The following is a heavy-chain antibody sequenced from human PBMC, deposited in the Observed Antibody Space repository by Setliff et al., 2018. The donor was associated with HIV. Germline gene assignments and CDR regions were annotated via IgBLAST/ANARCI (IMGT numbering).Heavy chain of an antibody. Sequence: SETLSLTCTVFGYSINDGYHWGWIRQSPRKGLEWIGSIYNSGRASYNPSRRSRASLSIDTSKNRFSLRLNPVTAADTAVYYCVRDRALRFSQSPSLHYFDVWGQGILVTVSS. CDR3: VRDRALRFSQSPSLHYFDV. CDR1: GYSINDGYH. V-gene: IGHV4-38-2*02. CDR2: IYNSGRA. J-gene: IGHJ4*01.